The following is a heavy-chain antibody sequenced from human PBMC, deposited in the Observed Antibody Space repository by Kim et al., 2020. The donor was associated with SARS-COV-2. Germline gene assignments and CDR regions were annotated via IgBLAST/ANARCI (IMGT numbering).Heavy chain of an antibody. CDR1: GGSFSGYY. V-gene: IGHV4-34*01. J-gene: IGHJ6*02. CDR3: ARGSPVTTFYHYYYGMDV. CDR2: INHSGST. D-gene: IGHD4-17*01. Sequence: SETLSLTCAVYGGSFSGYYWSWIRQPPGKGLEWIGEINHSGSTNYNPSLKSRVTISVDTSKNQFSLKLSSVTAADTAVYYCARGSPVTTFYHYYYGMDVWGQGTTVTGSS.